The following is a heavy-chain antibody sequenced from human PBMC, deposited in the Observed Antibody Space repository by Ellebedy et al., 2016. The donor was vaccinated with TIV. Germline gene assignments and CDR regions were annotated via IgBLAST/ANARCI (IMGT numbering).Heavy chain of an antibody. CDR2: LYYGGST. V-gene: IGHV4-31*03. CDR1: GVSISSGGFY. D-gene: IGHD3-10*01. CDR3: ARVGVRSSSG. Sequence: SETLSLTCNVSGVSISSGGFYLSWIRQHPGKGLEWIGYLYYGGSTYYNPSLKSRVTLPVDTSKNQFFLRLNSVTAADTAVYYCARVGVRSSSGWGQGTLVTVSS. J-gene: IGHJ4*02.